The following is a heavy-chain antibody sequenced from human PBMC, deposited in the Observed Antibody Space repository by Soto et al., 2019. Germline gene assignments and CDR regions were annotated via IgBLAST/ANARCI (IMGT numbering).Heavy chain of an antibody. D-gene: IGHD3-10*01. J-gene: IGHJ6*02. Sequence: QVQLVQSGAEVKKPGASVKVSCKASGYTFTSYGISWVRQAPGQGLEWMGWISAYNGNTNYAQKLQGRVTMTTDTTTSTANMEQRSLRADDTAVYYGARVYVEGGGGVNGWSGSPYGMDVWGQGTTVTVSS. V-gene: IGHV1-18*01. CDR2: ISAYNGNT. CDR1: GYTFTSYG. CDR3: ARVYVEGGGGVNGWSGSPYGMDV.